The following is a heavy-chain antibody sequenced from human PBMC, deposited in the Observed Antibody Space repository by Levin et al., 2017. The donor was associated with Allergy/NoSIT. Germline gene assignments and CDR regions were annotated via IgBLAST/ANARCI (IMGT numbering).Heavy chain of an antibody. D-gene: IGHD6-13*01. CDR2: IYYSGST. Sequence: SETLSLTCTVSGGSISSGGYYWSWIRQHPGKGLEWIGYIYYSGSTYYNPSLKSRVTISVDTSKNQFSLKLSSVTAADTAVYYCARDEVAAADPLSRTDAFDIWGQGTMVTVSS. V-gene: IGHV4-31*03. J-gene: IGHJ3*02. CDR3: ARDEVAAADPLSRTDAFDI. CDR1: GGSISSGGYY.